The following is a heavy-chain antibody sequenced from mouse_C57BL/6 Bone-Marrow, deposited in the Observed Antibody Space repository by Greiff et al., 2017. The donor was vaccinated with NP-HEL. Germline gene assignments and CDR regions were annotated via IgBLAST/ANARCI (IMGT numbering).Heavy chain of an antibody. CDR2: INPSNGGT. V-gene: IGHV1-53*01. J-gene: IGHJ2*01. Sequence: QVQLQQSGTELVKPGASVKLSCKASGYTFTSYWMHWVKQRPGQGLEWIGNINPSNGGTNYNEKFKSKATLTVDKSSSTAYMQLSSLTSEDSAVYYCARSSYDYDGLDYWGQGTTLTVSS. CDR3: ARSSYDYDGLDY. D-gene: IGHD2-4*01. CDR1: GYTFTSYW.